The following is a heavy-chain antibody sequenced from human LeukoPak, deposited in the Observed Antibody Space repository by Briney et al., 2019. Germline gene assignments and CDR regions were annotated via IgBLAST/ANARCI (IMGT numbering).Heavy chain of an antibody. Sequence: ETLSLTCAVYGGSFSGYYWSWIRQPPGKGLEWVSAISGSGGSTYYADSVKGRFTISRDNSKNTLYLQMNSLRAEDTAVYYCAKDLIRRSYHPPFDYWGQGTLVTVSS. CDR3: AKDLIRRSYHPPFDY. V-gene: IGHV3-23*01. J-gene: IGHJ4*02. CDR1: GGSFSGYY. D-gene: IGHD1-26*01. CDR2: ISGSGGST.